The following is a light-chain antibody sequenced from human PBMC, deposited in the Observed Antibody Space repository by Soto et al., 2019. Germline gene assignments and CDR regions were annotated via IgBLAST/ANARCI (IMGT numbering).Light chain of an antibody. Sequence: QSALTQPASVSGSPGQSITISCTGTSSDICDYNYVSWYQQYPGKVPKLVIYDVSHRPSGVSNRFSGSKSGNTASLTISGLQAEDEADYYCSSSTTTTSLVVFGGGTKLTVL. CDR1: SSDICDYNY. CDR3: SSSTTTTSLVV. J-gene: IGLJ3*02. CDR2: DVS. V-gene: IGLV2-14*01.